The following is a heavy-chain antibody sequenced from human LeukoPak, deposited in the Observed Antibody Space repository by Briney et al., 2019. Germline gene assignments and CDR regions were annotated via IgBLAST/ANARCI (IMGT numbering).Heavy chain of an antibody. CDR3: ASQNHGYCSGGSCYYFDY. D-gene: IGHD2-15*01. CDR1: GGTFSSYA. J-gene: IGHJ4*02. V-gene: IGHV1-69*05. Sequence: SVNVSFKASGGTFSSYAISWVRQAPGQGLEGMGGIITIFGTANYAQKFQGRVTITTDESTSTAYMELSSLRSEDTAVYYCASQNHGYCSGGSCYYFDYWGQGTLVTVSS. CDR2: IITIFGTA.